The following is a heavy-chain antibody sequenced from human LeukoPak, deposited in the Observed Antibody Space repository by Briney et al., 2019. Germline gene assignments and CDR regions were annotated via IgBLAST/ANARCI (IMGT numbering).Heavy chain of an antibody. D-gene: IGHD6-13*01. Sequence: ASVKVSCKAFGYTFTSYDINWVRQATGQGLEWMGWMNPNSGNTGYAQEFQGRVTMTRNTSISTAYMELSSLRSEDTAVYYCARDLGAAAGTGVYYYYGMDVWGQGTTVTVSS. V-gene: IGHV1-8*01. CDR3: ARDLGAAAGTGVYYYYGMDV. CDR1: GYTFTSYD. J-gene: IGHJ6*02. CDR2: MNPNSGNT.